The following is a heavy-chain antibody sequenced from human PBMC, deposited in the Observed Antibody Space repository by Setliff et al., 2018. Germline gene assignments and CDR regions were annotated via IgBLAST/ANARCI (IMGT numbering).Heavy chain of an antibody. D-gene: IGHD6-19*01. CDR1: GFTFGDYA. J-gene: IGHJ4*02. Sequence: GESLRLSCTASGFTFGDYAMSWVRQAPGKGLERVGFIRSKAYGGTTEYAASVKGRFTISRDDSKSIAYLQMNSLKTEDTAVYYCTRASSIAVAGSSIWGQGTLVTGSS. CDR3: TRASSIAVAGSSI. CDR2: IRSKAYGGTT. V-gene: IGHV3-49*04.